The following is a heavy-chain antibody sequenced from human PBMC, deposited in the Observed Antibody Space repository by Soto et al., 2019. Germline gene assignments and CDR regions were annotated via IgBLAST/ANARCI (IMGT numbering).Heavy chain of an antibody. D-gene: IGHD6-13*01. J-gene: IGHJ4*02. Sequence: GSLRLSCAASGFTFSTNAMSWVRQAPGKGLEWVSVISGSGGSTYHADSVKGRFTISRDNTKNTLYLQMNSLRPEDTAVYYCAKRLSSSSFAAIDYWGQGT. V-gene: IGHV3-23*01. CDR3: AKRLSSSSFAAIDY. CDR1: GFTFSTNA. CDR2: ISGSGGST.